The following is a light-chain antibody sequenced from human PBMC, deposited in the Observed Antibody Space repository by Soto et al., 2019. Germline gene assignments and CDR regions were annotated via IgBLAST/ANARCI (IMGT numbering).Light chain of an antibody. V-gene: IGKV1-5*03. Sequence: DIQMTQSPSTLSASVGDRVTITCRASQSISGSLAWYQQKPGQAPKLLIYEASNLKSGVPSRFSGSGSGTEYTLTISSLQADDAASYYCQQYNCYWTFGQGTRVEIK. CDR2: EAS. CDR1: QSISGS. CDR3: QQYNCYWT. J-gene: IGKJ1*01.